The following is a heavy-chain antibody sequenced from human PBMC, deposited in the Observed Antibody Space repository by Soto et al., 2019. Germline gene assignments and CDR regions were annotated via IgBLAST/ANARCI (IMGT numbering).Heavy chain of an antibody. V-gene: IGHV1-3*01. Sequence: ASVKVSCKASGYTFTSYAMHWVRQAPGQRLEWMGWINAGNGNTKYSQKFQGRVTITRDTSASTAYMELSSLRSEDTAVYYCASGRCGGDCYFAFDIWGQGTMVTVSS. J-gene: IGHJ3*02. CDR3: ASGRCGGDCYFAFDI. D-gene: IGHD2-21*02. CDR1: GYTFTSYA. CDR2: INAGNGNT.